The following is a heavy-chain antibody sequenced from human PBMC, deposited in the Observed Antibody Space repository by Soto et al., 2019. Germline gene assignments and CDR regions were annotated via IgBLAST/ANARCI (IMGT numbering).Heavy chain of an antibody. Sequence: PSDTLSLTCAVYGGSSSGYCWSWIRQPPGKGLEWIGEINHSGSTNYNPSLKSRVTISVDTSKNQFSLKLSSVTAADTAVCYCAREGAMVRGVLYYYYYYGMDVWGQGTTVTVSS. D-gene: IGHD3-10*01. CDR1: GGSSSGYC. J-gene: IGHJ6*02. CDR3: AREGAMVRGVLYYYYYYGMDV. CDR2: INHSGST. V-gene: IGHV4-34*01.